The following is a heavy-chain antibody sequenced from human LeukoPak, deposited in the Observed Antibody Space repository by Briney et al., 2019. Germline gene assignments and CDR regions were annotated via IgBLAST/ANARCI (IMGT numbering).Heavy chain of an antibody. CDR1: GYTFTSHY. CDR2: IDPSGGST. D-gene: IGHD2-2*01. V-gene: IGHV1-46*01. CDR3: ARDRVDQLLSDANLRLFDY. J-gene: IGHJ4*02. Sequence: SSVKVSCKASGYTFTSHYMHWVRQAAGQGREWMGIIDPSGGSTSYAQKFQGRVTITADESTSTAYMELSSLRSEDTAVYYCARDRVDQLLSDANLRLFDYWGQGTLVTVSS.